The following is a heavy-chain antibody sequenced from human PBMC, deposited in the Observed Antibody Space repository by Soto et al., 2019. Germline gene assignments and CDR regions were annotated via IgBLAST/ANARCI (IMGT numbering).Heavy chain of an antibody. J-gene: IGHJ6*02. CDR1: GFTFSSYA. CDR2: ISGSGGST. V-gene: IGHV3-23*01. Sequence: GGSLRLSCAVSGFTFSSYAMSWVRQAPGKGLEWVSAISGSGGSTYYADSVKGRFTISRDNSKNTLYLQMNSLRAEDTAVYYCAKRLQGGYYYYGMDVWGQGTTVTVSS. CDR3: AKRLQGGYYYYGMDV. D-gene: IGHD5-18*01.